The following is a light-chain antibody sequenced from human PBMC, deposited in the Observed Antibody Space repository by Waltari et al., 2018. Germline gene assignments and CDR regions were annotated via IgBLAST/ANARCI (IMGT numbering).Light chain of an antibody. J-gene: IGKJ1*01. CDR1: RGISSW. CDR2: AVS. V-gene: IGKV1D-16*01. Sequence: DIQMTQSPSSLSASVGDKVTITCHASRGISSWLAWYQQKPGKAPKPLIYAVSSLQSGVPSRFSGSGSGTDYTLTISSLQPEDFATYYCQQYDDLPWTFGQGTKVEIK. CDR3: QQYDDLPWT.